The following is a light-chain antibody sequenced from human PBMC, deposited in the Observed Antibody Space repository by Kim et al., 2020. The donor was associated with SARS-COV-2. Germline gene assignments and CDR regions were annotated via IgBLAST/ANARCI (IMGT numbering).Light chain of an antibody. CDR2: QDT. CDR1: KLGDKY. CDR3: QAWDSGVV. V-gene: IGLV3-1*01. J-gene: IGLJ3*02. Sequence: VSVSPEQTASITCSGDKLGDKYACWYQQKPGQSPVLVIYQDTRRPSGIPERFSASNSGNTATLTISGTQAMDEADYYCQAWDSGVVFGGGTQLTVL.